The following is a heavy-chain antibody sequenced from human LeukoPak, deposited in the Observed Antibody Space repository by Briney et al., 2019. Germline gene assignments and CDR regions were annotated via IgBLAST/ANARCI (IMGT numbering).Heavy chain of an antibody. CDR2: IYYSGST. CDR1: GGSISSYY. Sequence: SETLSLTCTVSGGSISSYYWSWIRQPPGKGLEWIGSIYYSGSTYYNPSLKSRVTISVDTSKNQFSLKLSSVTAADTAVYYCARGYCTNAVCSLGPTQAWGQGTLVTVSS. D-gene: IGHD2-8*01. CDR3: ARGYCTNAVCSLGPTQA. V-gene: IGHV4-39*07. J-gene: IGHJ4*02.